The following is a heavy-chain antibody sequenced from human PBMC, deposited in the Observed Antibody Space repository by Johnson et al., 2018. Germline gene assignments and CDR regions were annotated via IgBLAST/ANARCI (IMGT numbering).Heavy chain of an antibody. CDR1: GFTFSSYW. J-gene: IGHJ3*02. CDR3: ARINVTNGVCYPPLDACDI. CDR2: IQQDGREK. Sequence: VQLVQAGGGVVQPGRSLRLSCAASGFTFSSYWMSWVRQAPGKGLEWVANIQQDGREKYYVESVKGRFTISRENAQNSLFLQMKSLRAEDTAVVYCARINVTNGVCYPPLDACDIWGQGTMGTVSS. V-gene: IGHV3-7*01. D-gene: IGHD2-8*01.